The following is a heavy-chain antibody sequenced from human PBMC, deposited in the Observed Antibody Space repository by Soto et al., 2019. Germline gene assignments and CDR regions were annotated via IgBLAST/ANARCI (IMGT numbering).Heavy chain of an antibody. J-gene: IGHJ4*02. D-gene: IGHD3-3*01. CDR1: GFSLTTSGVG. CDR3: AHRVLRTVFGLVTTTAIYFDF. Sequence: QITLNESGPTLVKPTQTLTLTCTFSGFSLTTSGVGVGWIRQSPGKAPEWLALIYWDDDKRYSPSLKSRLTIPKDTSKNQLVLTMANLDPADTATYYCAHRVLRTVFGLVTTTAIYFDFWGQGTPVAVSS. CDR2: IYWDDDK. V-gene: IGHV2-5*02.